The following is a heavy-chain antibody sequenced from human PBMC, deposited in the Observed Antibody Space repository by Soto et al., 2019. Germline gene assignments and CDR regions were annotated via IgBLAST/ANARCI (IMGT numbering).Heavy chain of an antibody. V-gene: IGHV3-13*01. CDR1: GLTFSSYD. CDR2: IGTAGDT. J-gene: IGHJ6*02. CDR3: ARDSRYCSGGSCYFYYGMDV. Sequence: GGSLRLSCAASGLTFSSYDMHWVRQATGKGLEWVSAIGTAGDTYYPGSVKGRFTISRENAKNSLYLQMNSLRAGDTAVYYCARDSRYCSGGSCYFYYGMDVWGQGTTVTVSS. D-gene: IGHD2-15*01.